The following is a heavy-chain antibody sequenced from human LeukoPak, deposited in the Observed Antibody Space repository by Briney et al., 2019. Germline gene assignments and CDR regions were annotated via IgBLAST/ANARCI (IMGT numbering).Heavy chain of an antibody. Sequence: GGSLRLSCAASGITFTTHAMNWVRQAPGKGLEWVSVISSRGGSTYYADSVKGRFTISRGNSKNTLYLQMNSLRVEDTAVYYCARDWGRGWYFDYRGQGTLVTVSS. CDR2: ISSRGGST. D-gene: IGHD3-16*01. CDR1: GITFTTHA. J-gene: IGHJ4*02. CDR3: ARDWGRGWYFDY. V-gene: IGHV3-23*01.